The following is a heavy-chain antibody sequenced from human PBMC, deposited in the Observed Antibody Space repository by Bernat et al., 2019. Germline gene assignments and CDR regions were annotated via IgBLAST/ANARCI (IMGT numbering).Heavy chain of an antibody. V-gene: IGHV3-15*01. CDR2: IKSKTDGGTT. CDR3: TTSRKRITMVRGVIYYFDY. CDR1: GFTFSNAW. Sequence: EVQLVESGGGLVKPGGSLRLSCAASGFTFSNAWMSWVRQAPGKGLEWVGRIKSKTDGGTTDYAAPVKGRFTISRDDSKNKLYLQMNSLKTEDTAVYYCTTSRKRITMVRGVIYYFDYWGQGTLVTVSS. J-gene: IGHJ4*02. D-gene: IGHD3-10*01.